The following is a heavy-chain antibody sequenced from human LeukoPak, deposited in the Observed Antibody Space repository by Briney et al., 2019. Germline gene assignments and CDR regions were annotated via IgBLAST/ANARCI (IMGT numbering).Heavy chain of an antibody. CDR1: GGSVSSGRYY. Sequence: SETLSLTCTVSGGSVSSGRYYWSWIRQPPGKGLEWIGYIYYSGSTNYNPSLKSRVTISVDTSKNQFSLKLSSVTAADTAVYYCARRGYCSSTSCLGLIDYWSQGTLVTVSS. CDR3: ARRGYCSSTSCLGLIDY. CDR2: IYYSGST. J-gene: IGHJ4*02. V-gene: IGHV4-61*01. D-gene: IGHD2-2*01.